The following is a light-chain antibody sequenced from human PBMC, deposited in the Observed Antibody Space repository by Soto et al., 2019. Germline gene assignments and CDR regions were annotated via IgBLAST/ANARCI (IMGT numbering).Light chain of an antibody. CDR1: SSDVGSYKV. CDR3: CSYAGDRAGV. CDR2: EGS. V-gene: IGLV2-23*01. Sequence: QSALTQPASVSGSPGQSITISCTGTSSDVGSYKVVSWYQQHPGKAPKLMIYEGSKRPSGVSNRFSGSKSGNTASLTISGLQAEDEADYYCCSYAGDRAGVFGGGTKVTVL. J-gene: IGLJ3*02.